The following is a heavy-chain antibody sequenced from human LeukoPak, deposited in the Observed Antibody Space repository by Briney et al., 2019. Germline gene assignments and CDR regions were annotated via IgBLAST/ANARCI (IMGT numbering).Heavy chain of an antibody. CDR1: GFIFSTYD. CDR3: AKSLDAQAVADPFDY. D-gene: IGHD6-19*01. V-gene: IGHV3-30*18. J-gene: IGHJ4*02. Sequence: PGGYLRLSCAASGFIFSTYDMHWVRPAPGKGLEWVAVVSYDGSNIYHAASVQGRFTISRDNSKNTLYLQMNSLRAEDTAVYYCAKSLDAQAVADPFDYWGKGTLVTVSS. CDR2: VSYDGSNI.